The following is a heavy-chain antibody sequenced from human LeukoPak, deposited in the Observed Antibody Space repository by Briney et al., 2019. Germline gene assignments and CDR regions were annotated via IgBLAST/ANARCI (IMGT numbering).Heavy chain of an antibody. CDR3: ARAPKFYCTNGVCYILD. J-gene: IGHJ4*02. CDR1: GGSISSGSYY. Sequence: SETLSLTCTVSGGSISSGSYYWGWIRQPPGKGLEWIGSIYYSGSTYYNPSLKSRVTISVDTSKNQFSLKLSSVTAADTAVYYCARAPKFYCTNGVCYILDWGQGTLVTVSS. V-gene: IGHV4-39*01. CDR2: IYYSGST. D-gene: IGHD2-8*01.